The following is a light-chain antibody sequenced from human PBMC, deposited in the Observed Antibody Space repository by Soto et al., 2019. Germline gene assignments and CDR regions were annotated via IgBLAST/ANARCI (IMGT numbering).Light chain of an antibody. J-gene: IGKJ4*01. CDR2: DAS. CDR1: QSVNSN. V-gene: IGKV3-15*01. CDR3: QQYNFWPPLT. Sequence: EIVMTQSPATLSVSPGERATLSCRASQSVNSNLAWYRQKPGQAPMLLISDASTRATGVPARFSGSGSGTEFTLTISSLQSEDSGIYYCQQYNFWPPLTFGGGSKVEIK.